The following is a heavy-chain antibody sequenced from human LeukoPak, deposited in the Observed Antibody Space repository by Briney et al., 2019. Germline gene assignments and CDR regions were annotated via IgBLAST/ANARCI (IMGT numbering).Heavy chain of an antibody. CDR1: GFTFSSYA. CDR3: ARVSIVGVVSLDY. CDR2: ISSSGSTI. J-gene: IGHJ4*02. D-gene: IGHD3-3*01. Sequence: PGGSLRLSCAASGFTFSSYAMSWVRQPPGKGLECVSYISSSGSTIYYADSVKGRFTISRDNAKNSLYLQMNSLTAEDTAVYYCARVSIVGVVSLDYWGQGTLVTVSS. V-gene: IGHV3-48*03.